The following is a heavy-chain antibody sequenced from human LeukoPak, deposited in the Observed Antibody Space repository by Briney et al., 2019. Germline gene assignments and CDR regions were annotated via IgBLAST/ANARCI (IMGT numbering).Heavy chain of an antibody. D-gene: IGHD6-19*01. CDR2: ISSAGGST. CDR3: AKGIYSSGWSYFDY. J-gene: IGHJ4*01. V-gene: IGHV3-23*01. Sequence: GGSLRLSCAASGFTFSSHAMNWVRQAPGKGPEWASGISSAGGSTYYADSVKGRFTISRDNSKNTLYLQMNSLRAEDTAVYYCAKGIYSSGWSYFDYWGHGTLVTVSS. CDR1: GFTFSSHA.